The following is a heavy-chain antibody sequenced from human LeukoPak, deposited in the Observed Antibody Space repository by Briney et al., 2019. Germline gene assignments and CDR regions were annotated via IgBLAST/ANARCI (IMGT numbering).Heavy chain of an antibody. V-gene: IGHV3-53*01. D-gene: IGHD1-26*01. J-gene: IGHJ6*02. CDR1: GFIVSNNY. Sequence: GGSLRLSCAASGFIVSNNYMTWVRQAPGKGLEWVSVIYSGGRTYYSDSVKGRFTLSRDNSKNTLYLHMNSLRAEDTAVYYCARGNSGTSYVEYYYGMDVWGQGTTVTVSS. CDR2: IYSGGRT. CDR3: ARGNSGTSYVEYYYGMDV.